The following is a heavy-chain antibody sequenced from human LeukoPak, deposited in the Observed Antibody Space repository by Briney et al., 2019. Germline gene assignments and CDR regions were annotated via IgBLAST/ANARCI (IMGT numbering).Heavy chain of an antibody. J-gene: IGHJ3*02. V-gene: IGHV3-23*01. Sequence: LTLTCTFSGFSLSTVGMCVSWVRQAPGKGLEWVSAISGSGVSTYYADSVKGRFTISSDNSKNALYLQMDSLRAEDTAVYYCARVSHSGSLDMHFDIWGQGTMVTVSS. CDR3: ARVSHSGSLDMHFDI. CDR2: ISGSGVST. CDR1: GFSLSTVG. D-gene: IGHD1-26*01.